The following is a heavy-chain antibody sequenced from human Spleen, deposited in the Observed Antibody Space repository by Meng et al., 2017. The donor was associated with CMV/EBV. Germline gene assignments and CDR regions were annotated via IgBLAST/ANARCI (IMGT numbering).Heavy chain of an antibody. CDR1: GYTFTAYY. V-gene: IGHV1-8*02. J-gene: IGHJ6*02. CDR2: MNPNSGNT. Sequence: ASVKVSCKASGYTFTAYYMHWVRQAPGQGLEWLGWMNPNSGNTGYAQKFQGRVTMTRNTSINTAYMELSSLRSEDTAVYYCARLIYTKSQGDVWGQGTTVTVSS. D-gene: IGHD4-11*01. CDR3: ARLIYTKSQGDV.